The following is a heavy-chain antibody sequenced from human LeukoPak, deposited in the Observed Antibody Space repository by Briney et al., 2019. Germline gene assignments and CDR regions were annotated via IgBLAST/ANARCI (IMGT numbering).Heavy chain of an antibody. CDR2: INTNTGNP. D-gene: IGHD4-11*01. CDR1: GYTFTSYA. V-gene: IGHV7-4-1*02. J-gene: IGHJ6*02. CDR3: AREDSNPKYYYYCGMDV. Sequence: ASVKVSCKASGYTFTSYAMNWVRQAPGQGLEWMGWINTNTGNPTYAQGFTGRFVFSLDTSVSTAYLQISSLKAEDTAVYYCAREDSNPKYYYYCGMDVWGQGTTVTVSS.